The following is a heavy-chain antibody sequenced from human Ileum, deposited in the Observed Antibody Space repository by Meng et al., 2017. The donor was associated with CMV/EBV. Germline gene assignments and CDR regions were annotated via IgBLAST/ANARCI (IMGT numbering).Heavy chain of an antibody. Sequence: GESLKISCAASRFTVNTGFMSWVRQAPGKGLEWVSLINSGGTTYYTDSVRGRFFIARDNSKNTVYLQMNSLRGEDTAVYYCARGRSDYTGQGTLVTVSS. CDR3: ARGRSDY. CDR1: RFTVNTGF. J-gene: IGHJ4*02. V-gene: IGHV3-53*01. CDR2: INSGGTT.